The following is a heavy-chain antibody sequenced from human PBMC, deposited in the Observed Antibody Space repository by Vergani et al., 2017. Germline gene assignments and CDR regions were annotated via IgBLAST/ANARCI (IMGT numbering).Heavy chain of an antibody. CDR1: GGPISSYY. D-gene: IGHD6-19*01. J-gene: IGHJ4*02. CDR2: IYYSGST. V-gene: IGHV4-59*01. Sequence: QVQLQESGPGLVKPSETLSLTCTVSGGPISSYYWSWIRQPPGKGLEWIGYIYYSGSTNYNPSLKSRVTISVDTSKNQFSLKLSAVTAADTAVYYCARCLAVAGTLRYFDYWGQGTLVTVSS. CDR3: ARCLAVAGTLRYFDY.